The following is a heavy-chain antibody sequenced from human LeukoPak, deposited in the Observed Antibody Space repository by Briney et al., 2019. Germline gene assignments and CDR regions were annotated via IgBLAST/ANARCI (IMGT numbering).Heavy chain of an antibody. CDR3: ARAAVRGVRTYYGMDV. J-gene: IGHJ6*02. CDR1: GYTFTGYY. Sequence: ASVKVSCKASGYTFTGYYMHWVRQAPGQGLEWMGWINPDSGGTNYAQKFQGRVTMTRDTSISTAYMELSRLRSDDTAVYYCARAAVRGVRTYYGMDVWGQGTTVTVSS. D-gene: IGHD3-10*01. CDR2: INPDSGGT. V-gene: IGHV1-2*02.